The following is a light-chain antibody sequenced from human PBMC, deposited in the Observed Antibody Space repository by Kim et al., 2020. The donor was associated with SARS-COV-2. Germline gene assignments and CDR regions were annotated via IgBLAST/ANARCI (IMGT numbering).Light chain of an antibody. CDR3: NSRDNSGNPRV. Sequence: SSELTQDPAVSVALGQTVRITCQGDSLRSYYASWYQQKPGQAPVLVIYGKNNRPSGIPDRFSGSSSGNTASLTIPGAQAEDEADYYCNSRDNSGNPRVFG. CDR1: SLRSYY. CDR2: GKN. V-gene: IGLV3-19*01. J-gene: IGLJ2*01.